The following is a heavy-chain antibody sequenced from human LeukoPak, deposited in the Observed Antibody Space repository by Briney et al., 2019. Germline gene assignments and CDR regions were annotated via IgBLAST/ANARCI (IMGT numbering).Heavy chain of an antibody. J-gene: IGHJ6*03. CDR3: AKGAVGWNYHYYYYMDV. D-gene: IGHD3-16*02. V-gene: IGHV3-23*01. CDR2: ISGSGGST. CDR1: GFTFSSYA. Sequence: GGSLRLSCAASGFTFSSYAMSWVRQAPGKGLEWVSAISGSGGSTYYADSVKGRFTISRDNSKSKLYLQMNSLRAEDTAVYYCAKGAVGWNYHYYYYMDVWGKGTTVTVSS.